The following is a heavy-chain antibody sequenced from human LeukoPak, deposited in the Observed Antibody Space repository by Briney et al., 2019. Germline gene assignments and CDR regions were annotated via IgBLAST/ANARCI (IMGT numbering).Heavy chain of an antibody. CDR1: GGSISSYY. CDR3: ARYRGNSNGGFDP. CDR2: IYYSGST. J-gene: IGHJ5*02. Sequence: SETLSLTCTVSGGSISSYYWSWIRQPPGKGLEWIGYIYYSGSTNYNPSLKSRVTISVDTSKNQFSLKLTSVTAADTAVYYCARYRGNSNGGFDPWGQGTLVTVSS. D-gene: IGHD4-23*01. V-gene: IGHV4-59*01.